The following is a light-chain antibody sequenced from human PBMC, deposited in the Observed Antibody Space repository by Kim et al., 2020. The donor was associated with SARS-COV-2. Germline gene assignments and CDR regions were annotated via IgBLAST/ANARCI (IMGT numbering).Light chain of an antibody. J-gene: IGKJ1*01. V-gene: IGKV4-1*01. CDR1: QSVLYSSNNKNY. CDR3: QQYYSSPQT. Sequence: DIGMTQSPDSLAVSLGERATINCKSSQSVLYSSNNKNYLAWYQQRPGQPPKLLIYWASTRESGVPDRFSGSGSGTDFTLTINSLQAEDVAVYYCQQYYSSPQTFGQGTKVDIK. CDR2: WAS.